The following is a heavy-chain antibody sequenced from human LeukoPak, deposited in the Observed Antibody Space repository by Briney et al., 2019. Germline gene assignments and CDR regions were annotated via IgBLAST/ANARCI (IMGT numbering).Heavy chain of an antibody. V-gene: IGHV4-34*01. D-gene: IGHD6-6*01. CDR2: INHSGST. CDR1: GGSFSGYY. J-gene: IGHJ3*02. Sequence: SETLSLTCAVYGGSFSGYYWSWIRQPPGKGLEWIGEINHSGSTNYNPSLKSRVTISVDTSKNQFSLKLSSVTAADTAVYYCARDIAEQLVGVAFDIWGQGTMVTVSS. CDR3: ARDIAEQLVGVAFDI.